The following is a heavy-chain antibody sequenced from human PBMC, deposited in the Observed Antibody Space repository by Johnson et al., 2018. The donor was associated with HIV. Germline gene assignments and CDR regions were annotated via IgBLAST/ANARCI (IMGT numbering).Heavy chain of an antibody. J-gene: IGHJ3*02. Sequence: QVQLVESGGGVVRPGGSLRLSCAAAGFTFDDYGMHWVRQAPGEGLDWVSIIYSGGSTYYADSVKGRFTISRDNSKNTLYLQMNSLRAEDTAVYYCARDGWGSRGWDDAFDIWGQGTMVTVSS. CDR2: IYSGGST. CDR3: ARDGWGSRGWDDAFDI. V-gene: IGHV3-NL1*01. D-gene: IGHD6-19*01. CDR1: GFTFDDYG.